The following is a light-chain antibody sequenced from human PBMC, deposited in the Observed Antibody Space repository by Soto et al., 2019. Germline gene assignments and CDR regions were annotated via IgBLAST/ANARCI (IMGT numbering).Light chain of an antibody. J-gene: IGLJ2*01. CDR1: GPNIGAGFD. CDR2: GNT. V-gene: IGLV1-40*01. CDR3: QSYDSTLGAV. Sequence: QSVLTQPPSVSGAPGQRVTISCTGSGPNIGAGFDVHWYQHLPGTVPKLIIQGNTNRPSGVPDRFSGSRSGASAALAISGLQPDDEADYYCQSYDSTLGAVFGGGTKLTVL.